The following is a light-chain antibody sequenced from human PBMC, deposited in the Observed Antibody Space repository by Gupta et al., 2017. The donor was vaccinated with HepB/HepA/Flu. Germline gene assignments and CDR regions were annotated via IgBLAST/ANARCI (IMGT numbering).Light chain of an antibody. Sequence: DIVMTQSPDSLAVSLGERATIKCKSSQSVLFYSNNKNNLAWYQQKPGQPPKLLIYWASTRESGVPDRFSGSGSGTEFTLTISSLQAEDVALYYCQQYHSFPLTFVQGTRLEIK. CDR2: WAS. CDR1: QSVLFYSNNKNN. J-gene: IGKJ5*01. CDR3: QQYHSFPLT. V-gene: IGKV4-1*01.